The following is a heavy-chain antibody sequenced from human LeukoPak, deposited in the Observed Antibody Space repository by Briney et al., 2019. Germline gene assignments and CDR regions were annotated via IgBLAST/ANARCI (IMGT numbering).Heavy chain of an antibody. D-gene: IGHD5-18*01. CDR3: ASRKDTPHLPDY. J-gene: IGHJ4*02. CDR1: GFTFSSYA. Sequence: GESLRLSCAASGFTFSSYAMHWVRQAPGKGLEWVAVITYDGSNKYYADSVKGRFTISRDNSKNPLYLQMNSLRAEDTAVYYCASRKDTPHLPDYWGQGTLVTVSS. V-gene: IGHV3-30-3*01. CDR2: ITYDGSNK.